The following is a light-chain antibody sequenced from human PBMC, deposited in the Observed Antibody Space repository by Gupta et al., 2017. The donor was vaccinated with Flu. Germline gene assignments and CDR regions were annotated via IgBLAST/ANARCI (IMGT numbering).Light chain of an antibody. V-gene: IGKV3-11*01. CDR3: QQRADWPLT. J-gene: IGKJ4*01. CDR1: QSISYY. Sequence: LVFTQSPAALSLSPGERATLSCRASQSISYYLAWYQQKPGQAPRLLIYDVSNRATGTPARFSGSGSGTDFTLTITSLEPEDFAVYYCQQRADWPLTFGGGTKVQIK. CDR2: DVS.